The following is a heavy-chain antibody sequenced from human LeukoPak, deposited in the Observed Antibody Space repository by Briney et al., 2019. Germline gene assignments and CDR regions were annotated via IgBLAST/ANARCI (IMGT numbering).Heavy chain of an antibody. Sequence: ASVKVSCKVSGYTLTELSMHWVRQAPGQGLEWMGWISAYNGNTNYAQKLQGRVTMTTDTSTSTAYMELRSLRSDDTAVYYCARGVGYGDYYYYGMDVWGQGTTVTVSS. J-gene: IGHJ6*02. V-gene: IGHV1-18*01. CDR1: GYTLTELS. CDR3: ARGVGYGDYYYYGMDV. CDR2: ISAYNGNT. D-gene: IGHD4-17*01.